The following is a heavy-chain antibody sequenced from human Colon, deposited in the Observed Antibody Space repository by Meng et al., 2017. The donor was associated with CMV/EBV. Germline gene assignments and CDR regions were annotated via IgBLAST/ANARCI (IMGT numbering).Heavy chain of an antibody. J-gene: IGHJ4*02. CDR1: GYTFTSYA. CDR3: AITSLFDY. CDR2: ISPGDDNG. V-gene: IGHV1-3*01. Sequence: QVQLVQSGSELKKPGASVKVSCKASGYTFTSYAMNWVRQAPGQGLEWMGWISPGDDNGKYSQKFQGRVAITKDTSASTAYLDLSSLKSEDTAVYYCAITSLFDYWGQGTLVTVSS.